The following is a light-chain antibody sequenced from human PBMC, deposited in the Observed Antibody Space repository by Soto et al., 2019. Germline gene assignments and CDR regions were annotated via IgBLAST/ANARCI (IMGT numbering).Light chain of an antibody. CDR2: DVA. J-gene: IGLJ1*01. V-gene: IGLV2-14*03. CDR1: SSDVGRYNF. CDR3: SSYTGSTSLVYV. Sequence: QSALAQPASVSGSPGQSISISCTGTSSDVGRYNFVSWYQQRPGKAPKLIIYDVANRPSGVSTRFSGSKSGNTASLTISGLQAEDEADYYCSSYTGSTSLVYVFGTGTKPTVL.